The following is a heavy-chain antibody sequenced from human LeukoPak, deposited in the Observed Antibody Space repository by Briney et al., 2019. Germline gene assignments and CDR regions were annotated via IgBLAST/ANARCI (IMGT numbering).Heavy chain of an antibody. Sequence: GGSLRLSCEASGFTFSSYSMNWVRQAPGKGLEWVANIKQDGSEKYYVDSVKGRFTISRDNAKKSLYLKMNSLRAEDTAVYYCARRGAWSSGYQGTTYYMDVWGKGTTVTVSS. CDR3: ARRGAWSSGYQGTTYYMDV. V-gene: IGHV3-7*01. CDR1: GFTFSSYS. J-gene: IGHJ6*03. CDR2: IKQDGSEK. D-gene: IGHD3-22*01.